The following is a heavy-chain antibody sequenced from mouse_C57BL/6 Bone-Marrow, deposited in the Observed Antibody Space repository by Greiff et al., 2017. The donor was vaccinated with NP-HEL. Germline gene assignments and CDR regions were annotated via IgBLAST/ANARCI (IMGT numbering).Heavy chain of an antibody. V-gene: IGHV1-18*01. Sequence: EVQLQQSGPELVKPGASVKIPCKASGYTFTDYNMDWVKQSHGKSLEWIGDINPNNGGTIYNQKFKGKATLTVDKSSSTAYMELRSLTSEDTAVYFWARRLGSSYRYYAMDYWGQGTSVTVSS. J-gene: IGHJ4*01. CDR2: INPNNGGT. CDR3: ARRLGSSYRYYAMDY. CDR1: GYTFTDYN. D-gene: IGHD1-1*01.